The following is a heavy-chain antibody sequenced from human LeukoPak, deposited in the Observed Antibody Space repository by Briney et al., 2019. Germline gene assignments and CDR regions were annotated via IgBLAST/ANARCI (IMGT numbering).Heavy chain of an antibody. V-gene: IGHV3-7*01. CDR3: ARSYSSSWPAFDY. J-gene: IGHJ4*02. CDR2: IKQDGSEK. Sequence: GGALRLSCSAPGFTFSSSWMRWVRQAPAKGVGGVANIKQDGSEKYYVDSVKGRFTISRDNAKNSLYLQMNSLRAEDTAVYYCARSYSSSWPAFDYWGQGTLVTVSS. D-gene: IGHD6-13*01. CDR1: GFTFSSSW.